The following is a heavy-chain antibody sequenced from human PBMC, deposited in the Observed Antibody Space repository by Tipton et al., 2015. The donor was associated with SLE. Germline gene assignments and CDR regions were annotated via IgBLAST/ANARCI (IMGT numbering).Heavy chain of an antibody. CDR2: ILYDGSYT. J-gene: IGHJ5*02. CDR3: TRDAWGTTGDWFDP. D-gene: IGHD3-16*01. CDR1: GFAFVSYG. V-gene: IGHV3-33*08. Sequence: SLRLSCEASGFAFVSYGMHWIRQAPGKGLEWVAVILYDGSYTYYADSVKGRFTISRDNAKNSLYLQMNSLRAEDTAMYYCTRDAWGTTGDWFDPWGQGTLVTVSS.